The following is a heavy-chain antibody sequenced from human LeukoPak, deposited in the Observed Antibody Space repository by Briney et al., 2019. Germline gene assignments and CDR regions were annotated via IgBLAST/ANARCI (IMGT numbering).Heavy chain of an antibody. V-gene: IGHV1-2*06. CDR1: GYTFTGYY. Sequence: ASVTVSCKASGYTFTGYYMHWVRQAPGQGREWMGRINPNSGCTNYAHKFQGRVTMTRDTSISTAYMELSRLRSDDTAVYYCARETDCSSTSCYVVGFDPWGQGTLVTVSS. D-gene: IGHD2-2*01. J-gene: IGHJ5*02. CDR3: ARETDCSSTSCYVVGFDP. CDR2: INPNSGCT.